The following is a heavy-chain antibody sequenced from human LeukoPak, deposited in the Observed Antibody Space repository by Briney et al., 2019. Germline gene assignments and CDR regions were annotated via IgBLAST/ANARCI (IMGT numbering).Heavy chain of an antibody. V-gene: IGHV4-31*03. D-gene: IGHD2-21*02. J-gene: IGHJ4*02. CDR1: GGSISSGGYY. CDR2: IYYSGST. Sequence: TTSETLSLTCTVSGGSISSGGYYWSWIRQHPGKGLEWIGYIYYSGSTYYNPSLKSRVTISVDTSKNQFSLRLSSVTVADTAAYYCARGPVPQEEGTAMDYWGQGTLVTVSS. CDR3: ARGPVPQEEGTAMDY.